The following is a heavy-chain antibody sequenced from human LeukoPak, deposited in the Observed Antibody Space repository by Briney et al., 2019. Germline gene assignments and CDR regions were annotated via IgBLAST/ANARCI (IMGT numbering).Heavy chain of an antibody. CDR3: ARDPIGYLSNNWFDP. D-gene: IGHD3-10*01. Sequence: GGSLRLSCAASGFTFSSYSMNWVRQAPGKGLEWVSYISSSSSTIYYADSVKGRFTISRDNSKNTLYLQMNSLRAEDTAVYYCARDPIGYLSNNWFDPWGQGTLVTVSS. CDR1: GFTFSSYS. J-gene: IGHJ5*02. CDR2: ISSSSSTI. V-gene: IGHV3-48*01.